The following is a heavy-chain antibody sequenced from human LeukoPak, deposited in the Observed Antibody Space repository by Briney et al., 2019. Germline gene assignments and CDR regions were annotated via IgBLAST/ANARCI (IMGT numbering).Heavy chain of an antibody. CDR3: ARDVMTVPNAPDAFDI. CDR1: GFTFGDYY. D-gene: IGHD2/OR15-2a*01. J-gene: IGHJ3*02. V-gene: IGHV3-11*01. CDR2: ISSSGSTI. Sequence: GGSLRLSCAASGFTFGDYYMSWIRQAPGKGLEWVSYISSSGSTIYYADSVKGRFTISRDNAKNSLYLQMNSLRAEDTAVYYCARDVMTVPNAPDAFDIWGQGTMVTVSS.